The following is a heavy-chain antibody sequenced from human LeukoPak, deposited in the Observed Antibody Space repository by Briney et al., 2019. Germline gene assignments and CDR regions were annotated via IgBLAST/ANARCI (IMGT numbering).Heavy chain of an antibody. J-gene: IGHJ3*02. CDR1: GDSISSYF. CDR3: ARERYDFWDGYWGAFDI. Sequence: KPSETLSLTCTVSGDSISSYFWSWIRQPPGKELEWIGYIFYSGSTNYNPSLKSRVTMSVDPSKNQFSLKLSSVTAADTAVYYCARERYDFWDGYWGAFDIWGQGTMVTVSS. CDR2: IFYSGST. D-gene: IGHD3-3*01. V-gene: IGHV4-59*01.